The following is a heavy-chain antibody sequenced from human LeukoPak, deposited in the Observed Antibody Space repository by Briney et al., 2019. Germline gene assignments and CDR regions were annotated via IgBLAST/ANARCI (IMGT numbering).Heavy chain of an antibody. CDR2: ISAYNGNT. J-gene: IGHJ4*02. D-gene: IGHD5-18*01. CDR1: RYTFTSYG. CDR3: ARAPRGYSYGSPPDY. V-gene: IGHV1-18*01. Sequence: ASVKVSCKASRYTFTSYGISWVRQAPGQGLEWMGWISAYNGNTNYAQKLQGRVTMTTDTSTSTAYMELRSLRSDDTAVYYCARAPRGYSYGSPPDYWGQGTLVTVSS.